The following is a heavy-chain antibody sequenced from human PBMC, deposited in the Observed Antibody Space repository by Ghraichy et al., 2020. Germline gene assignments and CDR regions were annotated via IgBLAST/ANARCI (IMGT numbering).Heavy chain of an antibody. V-gene: IGHV4-4*02. CDR1: GDSIISTFW. Sequence: SETLSLTCAVSGDSIISTFWWSWVRQTPGKGLEWIGEMHHSGGTNYNPSLKSRVTISIDKSKNQFSLNLSSVTAADTAVYYCARNGDCTSVNCYVGWFDPWGPGTLVTVSS. CDR2: MHHSGGT. J-gene: IGHJ5*02. CDR3: ARNGDCTSVNCYVGWFDP. D-gene: IGHD2-2*01.